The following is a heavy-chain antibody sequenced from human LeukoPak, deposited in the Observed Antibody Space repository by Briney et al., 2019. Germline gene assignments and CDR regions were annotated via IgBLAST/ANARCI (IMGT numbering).Heavy chain of an antibody. J-gene: IGHJ4*02. CDR3: ARDGSSGWYWVDY. CDR2: ISGNGGGGT. CDR1: GFTFSIYA. V-gene: IGHV3-23*01. D-gene: IGHD6-19*01. Sequence: GGSLRLSCAASGFTFSIYAMSWVRQAPGKGLEWVSAISGNGGGGTYYADSVKGRFTISRDNSKNTLFLQMNSLRAEDTAVYYCARDGSSGWYWVDYWGQGTLVTVSS.